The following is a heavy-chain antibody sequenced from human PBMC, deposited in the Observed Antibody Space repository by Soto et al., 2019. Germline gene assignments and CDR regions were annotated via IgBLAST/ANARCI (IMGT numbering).Heavy chain of an antibody. V-gene: IGHV3-48*03. CDR1: GFTFSSYE. Sequence: EVQLVESGGGLVQPGGSLRLSCAASGFTFSSYEMNWVRQAPGKGLEWVSYISSSGSTIYYADSVKGRFTISRDNAKNYMYMQMNGLRAEDTAVYYWARGQYSSGGGYFDYWGQETLVTVSS. CDR2: ISSSGSTI. CDR3: ARGQYSSGGGYFDY. J-gene: IGHJ4*02. D-gene: IGHD6-19*01.